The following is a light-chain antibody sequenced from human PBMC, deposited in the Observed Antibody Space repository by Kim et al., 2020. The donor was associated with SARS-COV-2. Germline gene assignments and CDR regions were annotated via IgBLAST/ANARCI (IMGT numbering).Light chain of an antibody. Sequence: SPGESATLSCRASHSVSSRYLAWYQLKPGQAPRLLIFGASNWATGVPDRFSGSGSGTDFTLTITSLEPEDVAVYYCQQYGTLPYTFGQGTKLEI. J-gene: IGKJ2*01. V-gene: IGKV3-20*01. CDR3: QQYGTLPYT. CDR1: HSVSSRY. CDR2: GAS.